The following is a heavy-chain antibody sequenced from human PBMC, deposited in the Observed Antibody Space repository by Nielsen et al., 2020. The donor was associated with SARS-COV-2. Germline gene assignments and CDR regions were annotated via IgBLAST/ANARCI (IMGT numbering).Heavy chain of an antibody. D-gene: IGHD3-3*01. CDR3: ARSTKYYDFWSGRQSGYYYYGMDV. J-gene: IGHJ6*02. CDR2: IYPGDSDT. V-gene: IGHV5-51*01. Sequence: VRQMPGKGLGWMGIIYPGDSDTRYSPSFQGQVTISADKSISTAYLQWSSLKASDTAMYYCARSTKYYDFWSGRQSGYYYYGMDVWGQGTTVTVSS.